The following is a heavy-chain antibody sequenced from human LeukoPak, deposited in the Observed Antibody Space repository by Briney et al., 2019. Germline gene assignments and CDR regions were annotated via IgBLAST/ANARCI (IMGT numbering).Heavy chain of an antibody. V-gene: IGHV3-13*01. J-gene: IGHJ4*02. CDR1: GFTFSSYD. Sequence: PGGSLRLSCAASGFTFSSYDMHWVRQATGKGLEWVSAIGTAGDTYYPGSVKGRFTISRENAKNSLYLQMNSLRAGDTAVYYCARESTDSSGYYSAAVDYWGQGTLVTVSS. CDR2: IGTAGDT. D-gene: IGHD3-22*01. CDR3: ARESTDSSGYYSAAVDY.